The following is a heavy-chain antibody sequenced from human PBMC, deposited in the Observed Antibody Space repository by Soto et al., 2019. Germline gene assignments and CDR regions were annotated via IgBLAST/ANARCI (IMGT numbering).Heavy chain of an antibody. CDR3: ARGLTRDYYDSSGYLDY. CDR1: GGSISSSSYY. D-gene: IGHD3-22*01. J-gene: IGHJ4*02. CDR2: IYYSGST. Sequence: QLQLQESGPGLVKPSETLSLTCTVPGGSISSSSYYWGWIRQPPGKGLEWIGSIYYSGSTYYNPSLKSRVTISVDTSKNQFSLKLSSVTAADTAVYYCARGLTRDYYDSSGYLDYWGQGTLVTVSS. V-gene: IGHV4-39*01.